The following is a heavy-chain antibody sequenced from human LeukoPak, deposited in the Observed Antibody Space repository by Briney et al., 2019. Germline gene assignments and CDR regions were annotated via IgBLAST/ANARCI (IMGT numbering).Heavy chain of an antibody. CDR3: ARHVSWERDGYHDAFDI. CDR2: IYHTGNT. V-gene: IGHV4-59*08. J-gene: IGHJ3*02. CDR1: GGSINSDY. D-gene: IGHD5-24*01. Sequence: SETLSLTCTVSGGSINSDYWSWIRQPPGKGLEWIGLIYHTGNTNYNPSLKSRVTISLDTSRNRFSLKLSSVTAADTAVYYCARHVSWERDGYHDAFDIWGQGTMVTVSS.